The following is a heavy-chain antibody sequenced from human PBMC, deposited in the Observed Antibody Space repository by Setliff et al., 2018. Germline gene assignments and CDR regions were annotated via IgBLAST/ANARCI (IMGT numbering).Heavy chain of an antibody. CDR1: GYTFSDYG. V-gene: IGHV1-18*01. Sequence: ASVKVSCKASGYTFSDYGVSWVRQAPGQGLEWMGWISPHSGRAFYAPQFQDRVIMTTDTSTNTAYLDLRSLRSDDTAVYHCSRLVRFCTRIVCQRLSGDDYWGQGTLVTVSS. J-gene: IGHJ4*02. CDR2: ISPHSGRA. D-gene: IGHD3-10*01. CDR3: SRLVRFCTRIVCQRLSGDDY.